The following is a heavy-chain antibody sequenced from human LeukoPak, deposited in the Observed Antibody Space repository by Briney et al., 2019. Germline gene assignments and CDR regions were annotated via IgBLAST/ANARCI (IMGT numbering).Heavy chain of an antibody. J-gene: IGHJ6*03. Sequence: SETLSLTCTVSGGSISEYYWNWIRQPPGKGLEWVGYIYYSGSTTYNPSLKSRVPMSVDTAKNQISLKLRSVTAADTAVYFCARGDFCSKSNCYLRPMDVWGKGTTVTVSS. CDR1: GGSISEYY. V-gene: IGHV4-59*01. CDR2: IYYSGST. CDR3: ARGDFCSKSNCYLRPMDV. D-gene: IGHD3-3*01.